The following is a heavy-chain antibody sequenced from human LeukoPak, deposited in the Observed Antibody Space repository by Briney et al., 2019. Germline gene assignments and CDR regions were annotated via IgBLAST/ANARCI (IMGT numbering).Heavy chain of an antibody. CDR2: IDPSDSYT. J-gene: IGHJ4*02. Sequence: GESLKISCKGSGYSFTSYWISWVRQMAGKGLEWMGRIDPSDSYTNYSPSFQGHVTISADKSISTAYLQWSSLKASDTAMYYCARHDPPYYYDSSGYSFDYWGQGTLVTVSS. V-gene: IGHV5-10-1*01. CDR3: ARHDPPYYYDSSGYSFDY. CDR1: GYSFTSYW. D-gene: IGHD3-22*01.